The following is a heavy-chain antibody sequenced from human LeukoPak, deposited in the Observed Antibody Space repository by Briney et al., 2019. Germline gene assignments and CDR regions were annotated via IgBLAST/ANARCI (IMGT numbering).Heavy chain of an antibody. Sequence: GGSLRLSCAASGFTFSSYWMSWVRQAPGKGLEWVANIKQDGSEEYYVDSVKGRFTISRDNAKNSLYLQMNSLRAEDTAVYYCARGEYYDILSSHFDYWGQGTLVTVSS. D-gene: IGHD3-9*01. CDR1: GFTFSSYW. CDR3: ARGEYYDILSSHFDY. V-gene: IGHV3-7*01. CDR2: IKQDGSEE. J-gene: IGHJ4*02.